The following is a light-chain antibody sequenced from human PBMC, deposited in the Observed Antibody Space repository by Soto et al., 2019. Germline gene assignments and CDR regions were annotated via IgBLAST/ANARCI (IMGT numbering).Light chain of an antibody. CDR3: QQYDNPYT. J-gene: IGKJ2*01. CDR2: DAS. CDR1: QDISNY. V-gene: IGKV1-33*01. Sequence: DIQMTQSPSSLSASVGDRVTITYQASQDISNYLNWYQQKPGKAPKLLIYDASNLETGVPSRFSGSGSGTDFTFTISSLQPEDIATYYCQQYDNPYTFGQGTKLEIK.